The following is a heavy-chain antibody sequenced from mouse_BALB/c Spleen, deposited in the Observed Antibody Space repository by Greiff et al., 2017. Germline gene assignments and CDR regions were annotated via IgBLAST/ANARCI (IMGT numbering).Heavy chain of an antibody. Sequence: EVKLVESGGGLVKPGGSLKLSCAASGFTFSSYAMSWVRQTPEKRLEWVASISSGGSTYYPDSVKGRFTISRDNARNILYLQMSSLRSEDTAMYYCARGPDYYGSSPHYWGQGTSVTVSS. CDR2: ISSGGST. CDR3: ARGPDYYGSSPHY. CDR1: GFTFSSYA. D-gene: IGHD1-1*01. J-gene: IGHJ4*01. V-gene: IGHV5-6-5*01.